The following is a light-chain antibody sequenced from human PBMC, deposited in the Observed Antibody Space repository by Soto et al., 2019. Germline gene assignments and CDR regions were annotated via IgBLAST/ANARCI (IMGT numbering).Light chain of an antibody. CDR3: QPYNKWPT. V-gene: IGKV3-15*01. Sequence: EIVVALYPATLSRAAEESTTLSCRASQSVSSNLAWYQQKPGQAPRLLIYGASTRATGIPARFSGSGSGTEFTLTISSLPSEDFAVYYCQPYNKWPTFGQGTKVDIK. CDR2: GAS. J-gene: IGKJ1*01. CDR1: QSVSSN.